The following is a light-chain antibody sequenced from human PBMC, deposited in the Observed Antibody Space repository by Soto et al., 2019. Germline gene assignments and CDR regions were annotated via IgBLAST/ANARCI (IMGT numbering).Light chain of an antibody. CDR2: AAS. Sequence: DIQMTQSPSSLSASVGDRVTITCRASQDISSYLAWYHQKPGKVPQLLIYAASTVHSGVPSRFSGSGSGTDFTLTISSLQPEDVATYYCQEYEGDPFTFGPGTKVEIK. CDR1: QDISSY. V-gene: IGKV1-27*01. J-gene: IGKJ3*01. CDR3: QEYEGDPFT.